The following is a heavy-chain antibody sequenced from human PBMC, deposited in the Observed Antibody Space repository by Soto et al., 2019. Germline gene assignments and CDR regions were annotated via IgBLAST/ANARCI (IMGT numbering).Heavy chain of an antibody. CDR1: GASIGSGGW. V-gene: IGHV4-4*02. CDR2: IFHDGNT. J-gene: IGHJ5*02. CDR3: ARHEGWTGPDQ. Sequence: SETLSLTCAVSGASIGSGGWWSWVRQPPGKGLEWIAEIFHDGNTNYSPSLKSRVTISVDKSQNQFSLNVYSVTAADTAVYYCARHEGWTGPDQWGQGTLVIVSS. D-gene: IGHD2-8*02.